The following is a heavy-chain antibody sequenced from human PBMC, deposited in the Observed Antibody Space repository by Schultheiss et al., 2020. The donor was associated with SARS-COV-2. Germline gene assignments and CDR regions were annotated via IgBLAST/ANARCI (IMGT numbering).Heavy chain of an antibody. V-gene: IGHV3-23*01. J-gene: IGHJ6*02. CDR1: GFTFSSYA. D-gene: IGHD2-2*02. Sequence: GGSLRLSCAASGFTFSSYAMSWVRQAPGKGLAWVSAISGSGGSTYYADSVKGRFTISRDNSKNSLYLQMNSLRDEDTAVYYCARDRVGCSSTSCYIYYYYGMDVWGQGTTVTVSS. CDR3: ARDRVGCSSTSCYIYYYYGMDV. CDR2: ISGSGGST.